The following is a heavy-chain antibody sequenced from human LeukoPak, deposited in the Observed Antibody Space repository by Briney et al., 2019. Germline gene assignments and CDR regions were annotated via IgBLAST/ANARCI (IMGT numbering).Heavy chain of an antibody. J-gene: IGHJ6*03. V-gene: IGHV3-23*01. CDR2: ISGSGGST. CDR1: GFTFSSYA. Sequence: QTGGSLRLSCAASGFTFSSYAMSWVRQAPGKGLEWVSAISGSGGSTYYADSVKGQFTISRDNSKNTLYLQMNSLRAEDTAVYYCARAPLPNWKGYYYYYMDVWGKGTTVTVSS. D-gene: IGHD1-1*01. CDR3: ARAPLPNWKGYYYYYMDV.